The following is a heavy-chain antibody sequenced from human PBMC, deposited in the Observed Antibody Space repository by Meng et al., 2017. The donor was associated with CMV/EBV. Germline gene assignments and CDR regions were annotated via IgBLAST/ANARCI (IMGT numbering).Heavy chain of an antibody. J-gene: IGHJ3*02. CDR3: AGDISYPGTDDAFDI. D-gene: IGHD3-16*02. CDR1: GYTFTSYD. CDR2: MNASSGNT. V-gene: IGHV1-8*01. Sequence: ASVKVSCKASGYTFTSYDINWVRQAAGQGREWMGWMNASSGNTGYAQKFQGRVTMTRNTSISTAYMELSSLRSEDTAVYYCAGDISYPGTDDAFDIWGQGTMVTVSS.